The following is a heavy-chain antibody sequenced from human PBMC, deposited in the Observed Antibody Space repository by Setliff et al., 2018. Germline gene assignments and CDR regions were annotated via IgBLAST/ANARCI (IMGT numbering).Heavy chain of an antibody. CDR3: AICRYQVPYNY. J-gene: IGHJ4*02. CDR2: INHSGTT. V-gene: IGHV4-34*08. D-gene: IGHD2-2*01. Sequence: SETLSLTCAASGGTFTYYYWTWIRQPPGKGLEWIGEINHSGTTNYNPSLRSRVTISIDSSRFQFSLRLSSVTAADTAVYYCAICRYQVPYNYWGQGSLVTVSS. CDR1: GGTFTYYY.